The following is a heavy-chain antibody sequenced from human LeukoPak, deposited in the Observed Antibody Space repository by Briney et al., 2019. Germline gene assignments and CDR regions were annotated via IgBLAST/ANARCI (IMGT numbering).Heavy chain of an antibody. CDR3: ARGAQLTDY. V-gene: IGHV3-64*01. CDR1: GFTFSTYG. D-gene: IGHD6-13*01. Sequence: GGSLRLSCAASGFTFSTYGMHWVRQAPGKGLEYVSGIGPGGDNTYYAKSAKGRFTISRDDSKHMLYLQMDSLRSDDMAVYYCARGAQLTDYWGQGTLVTVSS. CDR2: IGPGGDNT. J-gene: IGHJ4*02.